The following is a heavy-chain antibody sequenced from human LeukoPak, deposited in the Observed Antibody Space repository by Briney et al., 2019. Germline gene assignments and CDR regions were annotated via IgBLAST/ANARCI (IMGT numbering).Heavy chain of an antibody. CDR1: GFTFGNYA. CDR3: ARGPRVPSPTYYFEF. Sequence: GGSLRLSCATSGFTFGNYAMTWVRQAPGKGVEYVTSTSGSGGSSYYAASVQGRFTISRDNSRNTLYLQMNNLRIDDTAVYYCARGPRVPSPTYYFEFWGQGVLVTVSS. CDR2: TSGSGGSS. V-gene: IGHV3-23*01. D-gene: IGHD2-2*01. J-gene: IGHJ4*02.